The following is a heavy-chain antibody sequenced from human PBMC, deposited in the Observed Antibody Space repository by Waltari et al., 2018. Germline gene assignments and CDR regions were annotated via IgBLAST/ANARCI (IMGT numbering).Heavy chain of an antibody. Sequence: EVQLVESGGGLVQPGGSFSLPCAACGFTLGSYSMSWVRQAPGKGLEWISYIISTSSSSDYADSVKGRFTISRDNAKNSLYLQMDNLRTEDTAVYYCARETSKRFDYWGQGALVTVSS. V-gene: IGHV3-48*04. CDR1: GFTLGSYS. J-gene: IGHJ4*02. CDR2: IISTSSSS. CDR3: ARETSKRFDY.